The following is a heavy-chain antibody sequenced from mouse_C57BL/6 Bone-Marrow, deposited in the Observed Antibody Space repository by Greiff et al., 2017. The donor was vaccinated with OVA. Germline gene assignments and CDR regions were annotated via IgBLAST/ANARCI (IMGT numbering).Heavy chain of an antibody. CDR1: GYTFTDYE. Sequence: VQLVESGAELVRPGASVTLSCKASGYTFTDYEMHWVKQTPVHGLEWIGAIDPETGGTAYNQKFKGKAILTADKSSSTAYMEHRSLTSEDSAVYYCTRSYSNYGDFDYWDRGTALTVSA. CDR3: TRSYSNYGDFDY. CDR2: IDPETGGT. J-gene: IGHJ2*01. D-gene: IGHD2-5*01. V-gene: IGHV1-15*01.